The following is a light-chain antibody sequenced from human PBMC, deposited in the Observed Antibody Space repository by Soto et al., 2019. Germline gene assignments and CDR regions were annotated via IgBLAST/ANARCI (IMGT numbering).Light chain of an antibody. CDR3: QQRSNWPPLLT. V-gene: IGKV3-15*01. CDR1: QSVSSS. CDR2: GAY. J-gene: IGKJ4*01. Sequence: IVVTQSPATLSVSPGETVTLSCRVSQSVSSSLAWYQQKPGQAPRLLISGAYTRATGIPARFSGSGSGTEFTLTISGLQSEDFAVYYCQQRSNWPPLLTFGGGTKVEIK.